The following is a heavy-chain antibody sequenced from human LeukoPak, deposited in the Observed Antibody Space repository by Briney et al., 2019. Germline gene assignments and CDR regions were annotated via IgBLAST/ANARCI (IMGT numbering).Heavy chain of an antibody. CDR1: GGSISSYY. V-gene: IGHV4-59*08. Sequence: SETLSLTCTVSGGSISSYYWSWIRQPPGKGLEWIGYIYYSGSTYYNPSLKSRVTISVDTSKNQFSLKLSSVTAADTAVYYCARGRVGDWFDPWGQGTLVTVSS. J-gene: IGHJ5*02. CDR2: IYYSGST. D-gene: IGHD2-15*01. CDR3: ARGRVGDWFDP.